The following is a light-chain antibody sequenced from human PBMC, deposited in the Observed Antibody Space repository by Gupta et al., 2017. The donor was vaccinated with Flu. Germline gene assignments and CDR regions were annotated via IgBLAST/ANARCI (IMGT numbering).Light chain of an antibody. CDR1: SGAIVTNF. CDR2: EHD. CDR3: QSYDGNTVV. Sequence: KFMLTQPQPVSESPGQTVTIFCTRSSGAIVTNFVQWYQQRPGRAPTTVIYEHDQRPAGVPARFSGSVDSSSNSASLTSSGLSTEDEADYYCQSYDGNTVVFGGGTKLTVL. J-gene: IGLJ2*01. V-gene: IGLV6-57*03.